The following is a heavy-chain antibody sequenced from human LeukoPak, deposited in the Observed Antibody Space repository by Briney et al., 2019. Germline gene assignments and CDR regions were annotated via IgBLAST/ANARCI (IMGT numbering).Heavy chain of an antibody. CDR1: VYTFTSYD. J-gene: IGHJ4*02. CDR2: MNPNSGNT. V-gene: IGHV1-8*01. Sequence: ASVKVSCKASVYTFTSYDINWVRQATGQGLEWMGWMNPNSGNTGYAQKFQGRVTMTRNTSISTAYMELSSLRSEDTAVYYCASTLGYCSGGSCSDYWGQGTLVTVSS. CDR3: ASTLGYCSGGSCSDY. D-gene: IGHD2-15*01.